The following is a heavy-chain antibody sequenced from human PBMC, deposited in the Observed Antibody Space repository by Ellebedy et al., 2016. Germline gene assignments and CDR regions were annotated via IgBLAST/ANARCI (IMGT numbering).Heavy chain of an antibody. Sequence: ASVKVSCXASGYTFTSYDINWVRQATGQGLEWMGWMNPNSGNTGYAQKFQGRVTMTRNTSISTAYMELSSLRSEDTTVYYCARAKYCSSTSCPTRYAFDIWGQGTMVTVSS. CDR2: MNPNSGNT. D-gene: IGHD2-2*01. CDR3: ARAKYCSSTSCPTRYAFDI. CDR1: GYTFTSYD. J-gene: IGHJ3*02. V-gene: IGHV1-8*01.